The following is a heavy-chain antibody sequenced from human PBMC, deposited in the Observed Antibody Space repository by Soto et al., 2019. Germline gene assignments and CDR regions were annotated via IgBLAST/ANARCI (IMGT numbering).Heavy chain of an antibody. D-gene: IGHD5-12*01. Sequence: SVKVSCKASGGTFSSYAISWVRQAPGQGLEWMGGIIPIFGTANYAQKFQGRVTITADESTSTAYMELSSLRSEDTAVYYCASKWLQLQHFSRWGQGTLVTVSS. CDR3: ASKWLQLQHFSR. CDR2: IIPIFGTA. CDR1: GGTFSSYA. V-gene: IGHV1-69*13. J-gene: IGHJ4*02.